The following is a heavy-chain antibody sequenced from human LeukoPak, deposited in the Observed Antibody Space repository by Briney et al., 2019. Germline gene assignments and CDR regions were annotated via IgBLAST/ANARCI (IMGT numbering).Heavy chain of an antibody. V-gene: IGHV3-53*01. CDR2: IYSGGNT. D-gene: IGHD2-15*01. CDR1: GFSVSSNY. J-gene: IGHJ1*01. Sequence: GGSLRLSCAASGFSVSSNYMSWVRPAPGKGLEWVSIIYSGGNTYYADSVKGRFTISRDNSKNTLFLQMNSLRADDTAMYYCARDRGFCSGDSCYPRYFQHWGQGTLVTVSS. CDR3: ARDRGFCSGDSCYPRYFQH.